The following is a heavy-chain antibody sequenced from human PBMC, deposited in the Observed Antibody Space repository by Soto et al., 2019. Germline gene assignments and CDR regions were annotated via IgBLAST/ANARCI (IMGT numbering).Heavy chain of an antibody. V-gene: IGHV3-30*18. J-gene: IGHJ3*02. D-gene: IGHD4-17*01. Sequence: QVQLVESGGGVVQPGRSLRLSCADSGFTFSSYGMHWVRQAPGKGLEWVAVISYDGSNKYYADSVKGRFTISRDNSKNAQYPQMNSMNARDTAVYYWEKVHDGYFSNGALDIWGQGTMVTVSS. CDR2: ISYDGSNK. CDR3: EKVHDGYFSNGALDI. CDR1: GFTFSSYG.